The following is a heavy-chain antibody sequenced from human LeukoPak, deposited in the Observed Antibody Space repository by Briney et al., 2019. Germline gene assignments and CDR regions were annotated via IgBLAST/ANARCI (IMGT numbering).Heavy chain of an antibody. J-gene: IGHJ4*02. CDR2: ISAGGDHT. D-gene: IGHD3-22*01. CDR3: AKDILLDDYDSSGYFDY. Sequence: PGGSLRLSCAASGFTFSNYPMSWVRQAPGKGLEWVSGISAGGDHTYYADSVKGRFTISRDNSKTTLYLQMNNLRAEDTAVYYCAKDILLDDYDSSGYFDYWGQGTLVTVSS. CDR1: GFTFSNYP. V-gene: IGHV3-23*01.